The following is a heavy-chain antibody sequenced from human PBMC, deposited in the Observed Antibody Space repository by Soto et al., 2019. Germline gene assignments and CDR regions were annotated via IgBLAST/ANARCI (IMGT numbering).Heavy chain of an antibody. J-gene: IGHJ4*02. CDR1: GFTFSSYS. CDR2: ISSSSSYI. D-gene: IGHD4-17*01. CDR3: ARPPTTATTNYLDY. Sequence: PGGSLRLSCAASGFTFSSYSMNWVRQAPGKGLEWVSSISSSSSYIYYADSVKGRFTISRDNAKNSLYLQMNSLRAEDTAVYYCARPPTTATTNYLDYWGQGTLVTVSS. V-gene: IGHV3-21*01.